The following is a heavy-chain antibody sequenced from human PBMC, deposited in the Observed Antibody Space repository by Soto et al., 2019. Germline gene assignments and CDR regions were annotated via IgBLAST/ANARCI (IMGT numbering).Heavy chain of an antibody. V-gene: IGHV1-3*01. CDR2: INPGNGGT. D-gene: IGHD6-6*01. J-gene: IGHJ4*02. Sequence: GASVKVSCKASGYPFTIYAIHWVRQAPGQSLEWMGWINPGNGGTKYSQIFQGRVTITWDTSARTAYMDLSSLISEDTADYYCARDSSSSRSFDYWGQGARVTVSS. CDR3: ARDSSSSRSFDY. CDR1: GYPFTIYA.